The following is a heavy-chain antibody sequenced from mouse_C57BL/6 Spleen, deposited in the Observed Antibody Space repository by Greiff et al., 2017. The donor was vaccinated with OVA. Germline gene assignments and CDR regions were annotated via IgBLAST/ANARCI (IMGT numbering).Heavy chain of an antibody. Sequence: VQLQQSGPELVKPGASVKISCKASGYSFTGYYMHWVKQSSEKSLEWIGEINPSTGGTSYNQKFKGKATLTVDKSSSTAYMQLKSLTSEDSAVYYCARKGKGDWYFDVWGTVTTVTVSS. CDR3: ARKGKGDWYFDV. CDR1: GYSFTGYY. D-gene: IGHD1-3*01. J-gene: IGHJ1*03. V-gene: IGHV1-43*01. CDR2: INPSTGGT.